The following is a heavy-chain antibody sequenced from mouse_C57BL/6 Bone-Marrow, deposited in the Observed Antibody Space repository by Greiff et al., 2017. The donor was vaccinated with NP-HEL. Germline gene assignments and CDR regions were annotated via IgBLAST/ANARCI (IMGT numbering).Heavy chain of an antibody. V-gene: IGHV5-17*01. J-gene: IGHJ3*01. CDR3: ARSDQAWFAY. Sequence: EVKVVESGGGLVKPGGSLKLSCAASGFTFSDYGMHWVRQAPEKGLEWVAYISSGSSTIYYADTVKGRFTISRDNAKNTLFLQMTSLRSEDTAMYYCARSDQAWFAYWGQGTLVTVSA. D-gene: IGHD3-2*02. CDR1: GFTFSDYG. CDR2: ISSGSSTI.